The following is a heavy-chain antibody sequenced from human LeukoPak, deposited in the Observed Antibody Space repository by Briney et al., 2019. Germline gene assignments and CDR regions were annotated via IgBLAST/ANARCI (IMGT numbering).Heavy chain of an antibody. Sequence: GGSLRLSCAASGFTFSSYAISWVRQAPGQGLEWMGRIIPIFGTANYAQKFQGRVTITTDESTSTAYMELSSLRSEDTAVYYCARDEGPDYHYYMDVWGKGTTVTVSS. CDR1: GFTFSSYA. V-gene: IGHV1-69*05. CDR2: IIPIFGTA. J-gene: IGHJ6*03. CDR3: ARDEGPDYHYYMDV.